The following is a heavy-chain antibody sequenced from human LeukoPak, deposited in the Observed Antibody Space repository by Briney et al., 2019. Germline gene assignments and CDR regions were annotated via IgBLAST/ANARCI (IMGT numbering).Heavy chain of an antibody. CDR1: GYTFSSYG. CDR3: ARFSIAANWFDP. D-gene: IGHD6-25*01. V-gene: IGHV1-18*01. J-gene: IGHJ5*02. Sequence: ASVKVSCKASGYTFSSYGITWVRQATGQGLEWMGWISAYNGNTNYAQNLQGRVTMTTDTSTSIAYMELRGLGSDDTAVYYCARFSIAANWFDPWGQGTLVTVSS. CDR2: ISAYNGNT.